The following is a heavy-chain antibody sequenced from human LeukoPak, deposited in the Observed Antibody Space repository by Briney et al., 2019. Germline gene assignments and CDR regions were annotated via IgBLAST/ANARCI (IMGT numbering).Heavy chain of an antibody. CDR3: ARGRYYDSSGYRYYYYYYGMDV. CDR2: IYYSGST. Sequence: SETLSLTCTVSGGSISSGGYYWSWIRQHPGKGLEWIGYIYYSGSTYYNPSLKSRVTISVDTSKNQFSLKLSSVTAADTAVYYCARGRYYDSSGYRYYYYYYGMDVWGQGTTVTVSS. CDR1: GGSISSGGYY. J-gene: IGHJ6*02. D-gene: IGHD3-22*01. V-gene: IGHV4-31*03.